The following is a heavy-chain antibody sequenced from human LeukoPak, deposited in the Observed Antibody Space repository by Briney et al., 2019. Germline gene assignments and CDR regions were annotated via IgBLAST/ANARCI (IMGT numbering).Heavy chain of an antibody. CDR3: AKGGHIVVVTAISDFDY. CDR1: GFTFSTYN. D-gene: IGHD2-21*02. J-gene: IGHJ4*02. V-gene: IGHV3-30*02. Sequence: GGSLRLSCAASGFTFSTYNMNWLRQAPGKGLEWVAFIRYDGSNKYYADSVKGRFTISRDNSKNTLYLQMNSLRAEDTAVYYCAKGGHIVVVTAISDFDYWGQGTLVTVSS. CDR2: IRYDGSNK.